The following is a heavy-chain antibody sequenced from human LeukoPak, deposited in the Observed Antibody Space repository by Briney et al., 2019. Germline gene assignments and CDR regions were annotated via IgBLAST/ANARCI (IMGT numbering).Heavy chain of an antibody. CDR3: AKGNRARGSFYFDY. J-gene: IGHJ4*02. V-gene: IGHV3-23*01. Sequence: GGSLRLSCAGSGFTLNDYYVNWLRQAPGKGLEWVSVISGSGGSTYYADSVKGRFTISRDNSKNTLYLQMNSLRAEDTAVYYCAKGNRARGSFYFDYWGQGTLVTVSS. D-gene: IGHD2/OR15-2a*01. CDR2: ISGSGGST. CDR1: GFTLNDYY.